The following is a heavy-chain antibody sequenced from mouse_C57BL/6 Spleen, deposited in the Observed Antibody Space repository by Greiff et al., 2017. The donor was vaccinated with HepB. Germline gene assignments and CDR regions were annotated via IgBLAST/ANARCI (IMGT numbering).Heavy chain of an antibody. Sequence: EVQLQQSGAELVKPGASVKLSCTASGFNIKDYYMHWVKQRTEQGLEWIGRIDPEDGETKYAPKFQGKATITADTSSNTAYLQLSSLTSEATAVYYWAFTTVVATDAMDYWGQGTSVTVSS. CDR3: AFTTVVATDAMDY. D-gene: IGHD1-1*01. J-gene: IGHJ4*01. CDR2: IDPEDGET. V-gene: IGHV14-2*01. CDR1: GFNIKDYY.